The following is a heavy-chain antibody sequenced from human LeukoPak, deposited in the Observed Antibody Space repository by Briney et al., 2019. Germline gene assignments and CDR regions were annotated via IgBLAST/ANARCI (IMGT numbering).Heavy chain of an antibody. CDR1: GGSISSYY. Sequence: SETLSLTCTVSGGSISSYYWSWIRQPPGKGLEWIGYIYYSGSINYNPSLKSRVTMSVDTSKNQFSLKLSSVTAADTAVYYCARVGFFFGMDVWGQGTTVTVSS. CDR2: IYYSGSI. V-gene: IGHV4-59*12. CDR3: ARVGFFFGMDV. J-gene: IGHJ6*02.